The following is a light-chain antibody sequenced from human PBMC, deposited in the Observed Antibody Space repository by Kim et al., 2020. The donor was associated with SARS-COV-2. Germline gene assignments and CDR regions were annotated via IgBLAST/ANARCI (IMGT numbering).Light chain of an antibody. J-gene: IGLJ3*02. CDR2: DNN. Sequence: GQKVTICCSGSSSNIGNNYVSWYEHLPGTAPKLLIYDNNKRPSGIPDRFSGSNSGTSATLGITGLQTGDEADYYCGAWDTSLSAWVFGRGTKLTVL. CDR3: GAWDTSLSAWV. V-gene: IGLV1-51*01. CDR1: SSNIGNNY.